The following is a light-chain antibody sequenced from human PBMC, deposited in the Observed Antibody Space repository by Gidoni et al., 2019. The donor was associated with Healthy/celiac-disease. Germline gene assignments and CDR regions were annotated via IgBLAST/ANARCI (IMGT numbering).Light chain of an antibody. V-gene: IGLV2-11*01. CDR3: CSYAGSYIFVV. J-gene: IGLJ2*01. CDR1: RSDVGGYNY. CDR2: DVS. Sequence: ALIPPRPVSGSPGQAATIPCPGTRSDVGGYNYVSWYQQHPGKAPKLMIYDVSKRPSGVPDRFSGSKSGNTASLTISGLQAEDEADYYCCSYAGSYIFVVFGGGTKLTVL.